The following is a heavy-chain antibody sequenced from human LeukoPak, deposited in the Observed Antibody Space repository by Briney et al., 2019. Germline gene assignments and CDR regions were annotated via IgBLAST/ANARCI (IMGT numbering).Heavy chain of an antibody. Sequence: PSETLSLTCTVSGGSISSYYWSWIRQPPGKGLEWIGYIYYSGSTNYNPSLKSRVTISVDTSKNQFSLKLSSVTAADTAVYYCASHTRGAWPASSGWYNYYYYGMDVWGQGTTVTVSS. V-gene: IGHV4-59*08. D-gene: IGHD6-19*01. CDR3: ASHTRGAWPASSGWYNYYYYGMDV. CDR2: IYYSGST. CDR1: GGSISSYY. J-gene: IGHJ6*02.